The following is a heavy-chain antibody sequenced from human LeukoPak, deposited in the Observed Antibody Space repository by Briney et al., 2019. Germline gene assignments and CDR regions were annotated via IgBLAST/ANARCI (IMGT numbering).Heavy chain of an antibody. V-gene: IGHV3-7*01. CDR1: GFSFSTYW. J-gene: IGHJ6*03. Sequence: GGSLRLSCETSGFSFSTYWMSWVRQAPGKGLEWVANIRPDGSEKYYVDSVKGRFTISRDNAKNSLYLQMNSLRAEDTAVYYCARDRRGVGYRPQYYYYYYMDVWGKGTTVTVSS. CDR3: ARDRRGVGYRPQYYYYYYMDV. D-gene: IGHD5-24*01. CDR2: IRPDGSEK.